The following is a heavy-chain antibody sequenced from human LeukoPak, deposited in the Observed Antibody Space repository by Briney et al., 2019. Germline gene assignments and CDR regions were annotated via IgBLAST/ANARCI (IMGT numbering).Heavy chain of an antibody. CDR3: ARESLRGGGAFDI. J-gene: IGHJ3*02. Sequence: GGSLRLSCAASGFTFSDYYMSWIRQAPGKGLEWVSYISSSSSYTNYADSVKGRFTISRDNSKNTLYLQMNSLRAEDTAVYYCARESLRGGGAFDIWGQGTMVTVSS. CDR1: GFTFSDYY. D-gene: IGHD2-15*01. V-gene: IGHV3-11*05. CDR2: ISSSSSYT.